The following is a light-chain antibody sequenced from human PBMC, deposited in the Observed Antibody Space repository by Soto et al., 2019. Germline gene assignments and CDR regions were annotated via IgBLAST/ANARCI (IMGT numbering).Light chain of an antibody. J-gene: IGKJ1*01. Sequence: EIVMTQSPATLSVSPGERATLYCRASQSVSNNLAWYQKKPGQAPRLLIYGASTRATGIPARFSGSASGTEFTLTISSLQSEDFAVYYCQQYNNWWTFGQGTRVDIK. CDR2: GAS. V-gene: IGKV3-15*01. CDR1: QSVSNN. CDR3: QQYNNWWT.